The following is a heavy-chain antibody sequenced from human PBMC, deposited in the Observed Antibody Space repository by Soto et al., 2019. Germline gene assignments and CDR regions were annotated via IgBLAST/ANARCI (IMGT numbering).Heavy chain of an antibody. CDR3: TTYLQITNIGGRGDLFDY. Sequence: EVQLVESGGGLVKPGGSLRLSCAASGFTFSNAWMNWGRQAPGKGLEWVGRIKSKTDGGTTDYAAPVKGRFTISREDSTNTLYLQMNSLKTDDTAVYYCTTYLQITNIGGRGDLFDYWGQGTLVTVSS. D-gene: IGHD3-16*01. CDR1: GFTFSNAW. J-gene: IGHJ4*02. CDR2: IKSKTDGGTT. V-gene: IGHV3-15*07.